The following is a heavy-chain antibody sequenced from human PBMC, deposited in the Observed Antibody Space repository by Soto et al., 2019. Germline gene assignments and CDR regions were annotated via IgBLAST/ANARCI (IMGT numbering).Heavy chain of an antibody. V-gene: IGHV1-69*06. Sequence: QVQLVQSGAEVKKPGSSVKVSCTASGGTFSSYAISWVRQAPGQGLEWMGGIIPIFGTANYAQKFQGRVTMTRNTSISTAYMELSSLRSEDTAVYYCAGRYSGSYLGVFYYYYYGMDVWGQGTTVTVSS. D-gene: IGHD1-26*01. CDR1: GGTFSSYA. CDR3: AGRYSGSYLGVFYYYYYGMDV. CDR2: IIPIFGTA. J-gene: IGHJ6*02.